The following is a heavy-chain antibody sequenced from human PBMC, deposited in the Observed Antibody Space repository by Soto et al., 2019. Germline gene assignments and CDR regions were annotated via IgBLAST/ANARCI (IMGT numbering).Heavy chain of an antibody. J-gene: IGHJ4*02. CDR3: AHSQEGTGDWDY. CDR2: IYWDDKK. Sequence: QITLKESGPTLVKPTQTLTLTCTFSGFSLSTSGVGVGWIRHPPGKALEWLALIYWDDKKRYSPSLTSRLPITKDTSKNQVVLTMTNMDPVDTAPYYCAHSQEGTGDWDYWGQGTLVTVSS. D-gene: IGHD7-27*01. CDR1: GFSLSTSGVG. V-gene: IGHV2-5*02.